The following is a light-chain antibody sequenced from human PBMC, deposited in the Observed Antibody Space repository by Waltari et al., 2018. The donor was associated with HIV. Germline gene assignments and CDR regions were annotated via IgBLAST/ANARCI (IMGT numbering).Light chain of an antibody. J-gene: IGKJ3*01. Sequence: DIVMTQSQDSLAVSLGERATINCTSSQSVLFSSNNKNYLAWYQQKPGQPPKLLIYWASTRESGVPDRFSGGGSGTDFTLTISSLQAEDVAVYYCQQYYTTSLFTFGPGTKVDIK. CDR2: WAS. CDR3: QQYYTTSLFT. V-gene: IGKV4-1*01. CDR1: QSVLFSSNNKNY.